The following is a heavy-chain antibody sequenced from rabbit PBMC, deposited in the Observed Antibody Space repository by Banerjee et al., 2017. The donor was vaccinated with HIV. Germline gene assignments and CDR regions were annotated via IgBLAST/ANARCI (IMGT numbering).Heavy chain of an antibody. CDR1: GSDISSSYW. J-gene: IGHJ6*01. D-gene: IGHD4-1*01. CDR3: ARDLAGVTGWNFGL. CDR2: IYTGDGNT. V-gene: IGHV1S45*01. Sequence: QEQLEESGGGLVKPGASLTLTCTASGSDISSSYWICWVRQAPGKGLEWIACIYTGDGNTYYASWAKGRFTISKTSSTTVTLQMTSLTAADTATYFCARDLAGVTGWNFGLWGPGTLVTVS.